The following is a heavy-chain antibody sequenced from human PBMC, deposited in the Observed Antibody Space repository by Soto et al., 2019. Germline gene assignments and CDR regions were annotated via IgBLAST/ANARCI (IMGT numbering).Heavy chain of an antibody. J-gene: IGHJ6*02. CDR1: GGSVSSGSYY. CDR2: IYYSGST. V-gene: IGHV4-61*01. Sequence: SETLSLTCTVSGGSVSSGSYYWSWIRQPPGKGLEWIGYIYYSGSTNYNPSLKSRVTISVDTSKNQFSLKLSSVTAADTAVYYCARGGYCSGGSCFPPFYYYYGMDVWGQGTTVTVSS. D-gene: IGHD2-15*01. CDR3: ARGGYCSGGSCFPPFYYYYGMDV.